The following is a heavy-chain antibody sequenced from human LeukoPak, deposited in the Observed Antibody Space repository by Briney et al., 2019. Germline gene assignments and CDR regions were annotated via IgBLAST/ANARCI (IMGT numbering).Heavy chain of an antibody. D-gene: IGHD1-7*01. V-gene: IGHV3-11*04. CDR1: GFTFSDYY. CDR2: ISSSGSTT. Sequence: GGSLRLSCAASGFTFSDYYMSWIRQAPGKGLEWISYISSSGSTTYYADSVKGRFTISRDNAKNSLFLQLNSLRAEDTAVYYCARGKILWKYANDRGQGTLVTVSS. CDR3: ARGKILWKYAND. J-gene: IGHJ4*02.